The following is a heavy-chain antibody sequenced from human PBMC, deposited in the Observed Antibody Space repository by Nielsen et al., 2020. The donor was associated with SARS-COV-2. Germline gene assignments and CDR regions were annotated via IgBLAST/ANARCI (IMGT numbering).Heavy chain of an antibody. CDR3: ARDANSNSIRYWFDS. CDR1: GFTLSDYS. J-gene: IGHJ5*01. D-gene: IGHD4-11*01. CDR2: INSNGRDI. Sequence: GESLRSCAASGFTLSDYSMNWVRQAPGKGLEWVSRINSNGRDIVYADSVKGRFTISRDTAKNSLFMQMNSLRAEDTAVYYCARDANSNSIRYWFDSWGQGSLVTVSS. V-gene: IGHV3-21*01.